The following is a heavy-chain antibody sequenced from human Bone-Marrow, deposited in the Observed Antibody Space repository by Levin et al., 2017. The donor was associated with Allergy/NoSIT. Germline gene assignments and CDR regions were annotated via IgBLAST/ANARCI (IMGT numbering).Heavy chain of an antibody. J-gene: IGHJ6*02. D-gene: IGHD2-15*01. Sequence: KISCKASGGTFSRYPISWVRQAPGQGLEWMGGIIPIFGSVHYAQKFQGRVTLTADESTSTAYMELSSLRSEDTAVYYCARVILGPYRGYYYYYAMDVWGQGTTVTVSS. V-gene: IGHV1-69*01. CDR2: IIPIFGSV. CDR3: ARVILGPYRGYYYYYAMDV. CDR1: GGTFSRYP.